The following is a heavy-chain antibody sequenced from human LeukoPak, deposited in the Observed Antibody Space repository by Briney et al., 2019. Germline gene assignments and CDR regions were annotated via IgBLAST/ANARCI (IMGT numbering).Heavy chain of an antibody. J-gene: IGHJ2*01. CDR1: GGSISGDY. CDR3: ATFSGGSHWYFDL. Sequence: SSETLSLTCTVSGGSISGDYWSWIRQSPGKGLEWIAYIHSSGSTNYNPSLKSRVTISVDTSKNQFSLKLSSVTAADTAVYYCATFSGGSHWYFDLWGRGTLVTVSS. D-gene: IGHD1-26*01. V-gene: IGHV4-59*01. CDR2: IHSSGST.